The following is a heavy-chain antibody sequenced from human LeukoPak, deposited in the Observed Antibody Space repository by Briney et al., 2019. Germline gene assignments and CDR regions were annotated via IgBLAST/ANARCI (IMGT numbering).Heavy chain of an antibody. D-gene: IGHD4-17*01. J-gene: IGHJ6*03. V-gene: IGHV3-21*01. CDR2: ISSSSSYI. Sequence: GGSLRLSCAASGFTFSSYSMNWVRQAPGKGLDWVSSISSSSSYIYYADSVKGRFTISRDNAKNSLYLQMNSLRAEDTAVYYCASARYGDSYMDVWGKGTTVTVSS. CDR3: ASARYGDSYMDV. CDR1: GFTFSSYS.